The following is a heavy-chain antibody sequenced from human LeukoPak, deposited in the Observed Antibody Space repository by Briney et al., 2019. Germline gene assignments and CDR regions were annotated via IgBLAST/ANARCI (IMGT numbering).Heavy chain of an antibody. CDR2: SYYSGTT. D-gene: IGHD3-22*01. Sequence: SETLSLTCTVSGGSISGYYWSWIRQPPGEGLELIGYSYYSGTTNYNPSLRSRVIISVDTSKNQFSLKVRSVTTADTAVYYCARWTPYDDTGYYRFDSWGQGTLVTVSS. CDR3: ARWTPYDDTGYYRFDS. V-gene: IGHV4-59*01. J-gene: IGHJ4*02. CDR1: GGSISGYY.